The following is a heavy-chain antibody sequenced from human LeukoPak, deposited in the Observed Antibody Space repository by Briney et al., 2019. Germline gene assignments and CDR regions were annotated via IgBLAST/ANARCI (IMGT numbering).Heavy chain of an antibody. Sequence: PRASVKVSCKASGYTFTGYYMHWVRQAPGQGLEWMGWINPNSGGTNYAQKFQGRVTMTRDTSISTAYMELSRLRSDDTAVYYCARESYYYDSSGYSTYYYYGMDVWGQGTTVTVSS. J-gene: IGHJ6*02. D-gene: IGHD3-22*01. CDR3: ARESYYYDSSGYSTYYYYGMDV. V-gene: IGHV1-2*02. CDR1: GYTFTGYY. CDR2: INPNSGGT.